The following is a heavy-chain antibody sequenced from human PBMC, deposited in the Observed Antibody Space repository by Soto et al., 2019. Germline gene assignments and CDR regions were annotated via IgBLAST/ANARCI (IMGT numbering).Heavy chain of an antibody. J-gene: IGHJ4*02. CDR2: ISGSGDST. V-gene: IGHV3-23*01. CDR1: GFTVSHYA. D-gene: IGHD2-2*01. CDR3: AKEAIGCSVTSCYFDD. Sequence: GALRLSCAASGFTVSHYAMSWVRQAPGKGLEWVSAISGSGDSTYYADSVKGRFTISRDNSKNMLYLQMNSLGAEDTAVYYCAKEAIGCSVTSCYFDDWGQGTLVTVSS.